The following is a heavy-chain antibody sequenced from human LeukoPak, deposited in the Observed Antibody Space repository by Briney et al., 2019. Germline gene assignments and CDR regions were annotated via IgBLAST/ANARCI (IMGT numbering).Heavy chain of an antibody. V-gene: IGHV3-11*01. J-gene: IGHJ6*02. CDR3: AKVSHRSGWYVANGMDV. D-gene: IGHD6-19*01. CDR2: ISGSGSTI. Sequence: GGSLRLSCAASGFTFSDYYMSWIRQAPGKGLEWVSYISGSGSTIYYADSVKGRFTISRDNSKNTLYLQMNSLRAEDTAVYYCAKVSHRSGWYVANGMDVWGQGTTVTVSS. CDR1: GFTFSDYY.